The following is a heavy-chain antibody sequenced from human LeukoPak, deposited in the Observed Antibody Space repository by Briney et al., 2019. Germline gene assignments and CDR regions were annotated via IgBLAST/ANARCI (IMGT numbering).Heavy chain of an antibody. CDR1: GGSISSSNYY. J-gene: IGHJ1*01. V-gene: IGHV4-39*07. CDR3: ARREYYYDSSGYYFGYFQH. D-gene: IGHD3-22*01. CDR2: IHYNGNT. Sequence: SETLSLTCTVSGGSISSSNYYWGWIRQPPGKGLEWIGSIHYNGNTYYNPSLKSRVTISVDTSKNQFSLKLSSVTAADTAVYYCARREYYYDSSGYYFGYFQHWGQGTLVTVSS.